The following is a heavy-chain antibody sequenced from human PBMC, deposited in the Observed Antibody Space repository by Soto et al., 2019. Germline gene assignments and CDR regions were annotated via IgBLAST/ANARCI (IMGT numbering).Heavy chain of an antibody. J-gene: IGHJ4*02. CDR2: INHSGST. Sequence: PSETLSLTCAVYGGSFSGYYWSWIRQPPGKGLEWIGEINHSGSTNYNPSLKSRVTISVDTSKNQFSLKLSSVTAADTAVYYCARRYCSSTSCYLYFDYWGQGTLVTVS. V-gene: IGHV4-34*01. CDR1: GGSFSGYY. CDR3: ARRYCSSTSCYLYFDY. D-gene: IGHD2-2*01.